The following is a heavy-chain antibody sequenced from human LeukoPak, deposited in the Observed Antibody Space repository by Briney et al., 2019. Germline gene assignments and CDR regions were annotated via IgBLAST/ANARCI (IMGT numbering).Heavy chain of an antibody. CDR2: IIPIFGTA. CDR3: ERLSSGMVVTDAFDI. V-gene: IGHV1-69*05. CDR1: GGTFSSYA. Sequence: SVKVSCKASGGTFSSYAISWVRQAPGQGLERMGGIIPIFGTANYAQKFQGRVTITTDESTSTAYMELSSLRSEDTAVYYCERLSSGMVVTDAFDIWGQGTMVTVSS. D-gene: IGHD4/OR15-4a*01. J-gene: IGHJ3*02.